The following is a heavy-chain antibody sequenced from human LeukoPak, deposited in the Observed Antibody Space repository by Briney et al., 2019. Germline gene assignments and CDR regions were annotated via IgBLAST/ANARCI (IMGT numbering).Heavy chain of an antibody. CDR2: ISSSSSYI. J-gene: IGHJ4*02. Sequence: PGGCLRLSCAPSGFTLSSYSMNWARQAPGKGLEWVSSISSSSSYIYYADSVKGRFTISRDNAKNSLYLQMNSLRAEDTAVYYCARDSYDSPGAGYWGQGTLVTVSS. D-gene: IGHD3-22*01. CDR1: GFTLSSYS. CDR3: ARDSYDSPGAGY. V-gene: IGHV3-21*01.